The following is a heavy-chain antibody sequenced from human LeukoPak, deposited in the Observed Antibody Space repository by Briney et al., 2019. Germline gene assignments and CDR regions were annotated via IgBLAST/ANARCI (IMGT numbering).Heavy chain of an antibody. Sequence: SETLSLTCTDSGGSISSYYWSGIRQPAGKGLEWFGRIYTSGSTNYNPSLKSRVTMSVDTSKNQFSLKLSSVTAADTAVYYCARDGMRELSAFDIWGQGTMVTVSS. J-gene: IGHJ3*02. V-gene: IGHV4-4*07. CDR1: GGSISSYY. CDR3: ARDGMRELSAFDI. CDR2: IYTSGST. D-gene: IGHD1-26*01.